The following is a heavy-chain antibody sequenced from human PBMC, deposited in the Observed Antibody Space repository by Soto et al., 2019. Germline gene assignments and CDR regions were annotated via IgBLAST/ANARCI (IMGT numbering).Heavy chain of an antibody. D-gene: IGHD1-26*01. CDR2: IYYSGST. J-gene: IGHJ5*02. Sequence: SETLSLTCTVSGGSISSSSYYWGRLRPPTGKGLEWIGSIYYSGSTYYNPSLKSRVTISVDTSKSQYSLKLSSVTAAAAAVYYCASDIVGATDNWFDPWGQGTLVTVSS. V-gene: IGHV4-39*01. CDR1: GGSISSSSYY. CDR3: ASDIVGATDNWFDP.